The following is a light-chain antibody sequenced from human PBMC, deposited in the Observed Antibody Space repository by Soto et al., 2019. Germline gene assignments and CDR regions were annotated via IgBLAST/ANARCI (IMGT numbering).Light chain of an antibody. CDR2: EVI. CDR1: SSDVGGYNF. Sequence: QCALSQPPSAYGSPGQSVTISCTGSSSDVGGYNFVSWYQHLPGKAPKLMIYEVIQRPSGVPDRFSGSKSGNTASLTVSGLQAEDEADYYCSSYAGSDNFVLFGGGTKVTVL. CDR3: SSYAGSDNFVL. V-gene: IGLV2-8*01. J-gene: IGLJ2*01.